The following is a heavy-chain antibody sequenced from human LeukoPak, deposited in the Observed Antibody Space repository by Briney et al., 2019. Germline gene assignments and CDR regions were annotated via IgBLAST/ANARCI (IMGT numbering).Heavy chain of an antibody. CDR2: ISYDGSNK. V-gene: IGHV3-30*03. CDR1: GFTFSSYG. J-gene: IGHJ6*03. CDR3: AREYYDTSGYYYYYYMDV. Sequence: GGSLRLSCAASGFTFSSYGMHWVRQAPGKGLEWVAVISYDGSNKYYADSVKGRFTISRDNSKNTLYLQMNSLRAEDTAVYYCAREYYDTSGYYYYYYMDVWGKGTTATVSS. D-gene: IGHD3-22*01.